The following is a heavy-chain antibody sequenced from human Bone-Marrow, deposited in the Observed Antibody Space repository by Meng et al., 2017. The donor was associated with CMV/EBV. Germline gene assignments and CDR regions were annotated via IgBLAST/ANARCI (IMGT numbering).Heavy chain of an antibody. V-gene: IGHV3-23*03. D-gene: IGHD7-27*01. J-gene: IGHJ4*02. CDR3: AKRTGGYFDY. CDR1: GFTFSSYW. Sequence: GGSLRLSCAASGFTFSSYWMHWVRQAPGKGLEWVSVIYSGGSSTYYADSVKGRFTISRDNSKNTLYLQMNSLRAEDTAVYYCAKRTGGYFDYWGQGTRVTVSS. CDR2: IYSGGSST.